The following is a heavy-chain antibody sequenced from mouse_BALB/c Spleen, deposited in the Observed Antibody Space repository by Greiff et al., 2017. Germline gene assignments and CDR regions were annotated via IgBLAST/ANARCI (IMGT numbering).Heavy chain of an antibody. J-gene: IGHJ1*01. V-gene: IGHV5-6-3*01. CDR2: INSNGGST. D-gene: IGHD2-1*01. Sequence: EVKVVESGGGLVQPGGSLKLSCAASGFTFSSYGMSWVRQTPDKRLELVATINSNGGSTYYPDSVKGRFTISRDNAKNTLYLQMSSLKSEDTAMYYCAIWGNYPYWYFDVWGAGTTVTVSS. CDR3: AIWGNYPYWYFDV. CDR1: GFTFSSYG.